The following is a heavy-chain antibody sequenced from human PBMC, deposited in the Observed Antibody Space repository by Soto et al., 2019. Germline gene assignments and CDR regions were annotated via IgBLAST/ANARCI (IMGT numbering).Heavy chain of an antibody. CDR2: INPSGDTP. Sequence: QVQLVQSGAEVKRPGASVKVSCQASGNIFNDYYVHWVRQAPGQGLEWMAVINPSGDTPNYGQKFQGRITMTRDSSTTTVYMELSSLRSEDTAVYYWASEGDRPFSFDYWGQGTLITVSS. D-gene: IGHD6-6*01. CDR1: GNIFNDYY. J-gene: IGHJ4*02. CDR3: ASEGDRPFSFDY. V-gene: IGHV1-46*02.